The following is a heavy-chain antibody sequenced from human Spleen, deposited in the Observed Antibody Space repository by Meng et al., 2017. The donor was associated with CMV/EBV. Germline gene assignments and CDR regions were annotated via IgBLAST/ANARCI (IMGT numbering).Heavy chain of an antibody. J-gene: IGHJ4*02. D-gene: IGHD5-24*01. CDR1: GYTFTDQY. Sequence: ASVKVSCKTSGYTFTDQYMHWVRQAPGQGLEWMGWINPRSGATYYSENFHGRVTMTRDTSSTTAYTDLGRLKSDDTAIYYCARGRRCRHFGGEIDSWGQGTQVTVSS. CDR2: INPRSGAT. CDR3: ARGRRCRHFGGEIDS. V-gene: IGHV1-2*02.